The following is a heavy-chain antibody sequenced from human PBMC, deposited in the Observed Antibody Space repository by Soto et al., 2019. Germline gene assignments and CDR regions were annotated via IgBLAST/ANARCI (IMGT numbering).Heavy chain of an antibody. D-gene: IGHD6-13*01. J-gene: IGHJ4*02. CDR2: IYYTGTT. Sequence: PSETLSLTCAVSGDSINNSYWSWIRQPPGKRLEWIGNIYYTGTTTYNPSLESRVTMSVDTSKNQFSLKLDSVDAADTAVYYCANYRCTEADGFTLDYWGRGTLVTVSS. CDR1: GDSINNSY. V-gene: IGHV4-59*01. CDR3: ANYRCTEADGFTLDY.